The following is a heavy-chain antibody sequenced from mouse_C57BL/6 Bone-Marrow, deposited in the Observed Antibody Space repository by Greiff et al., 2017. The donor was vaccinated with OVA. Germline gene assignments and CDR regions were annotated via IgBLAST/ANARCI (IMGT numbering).Heavy chain of an antibody. CDR2: INPNYGTT. CDR3: ARWCYGSSNYFDY. Sequence: EVKLQQSGPELVKPGASVKISCKASGYSFTDYNMNWVKQSNGKSLEWIGVINPNYGTTSYNQKFKGKATLTEDQSSSTAYMQLNSLTSEDSAVYYCARWCYGSSNYFDYWGQGTTLTVSS. J-gene: IGHJ2*01. D-gene: IGHD1-1*01. V-gene: IGHV1-39*01. CDR1: GYSFTDYN.